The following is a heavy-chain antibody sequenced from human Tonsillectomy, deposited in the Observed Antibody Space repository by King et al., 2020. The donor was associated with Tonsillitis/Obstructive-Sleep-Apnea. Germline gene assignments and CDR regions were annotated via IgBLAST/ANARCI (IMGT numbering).Heavy chain of an antibody. CDR2: LTTSGGKT. CDR3: AKPHCGGDCYPAHFDC. J-gene: IGHJ4*02. CDR1: GFTFSNSA. D-gene: IGHD2-21*02. Sequence: DVQLVESGGGLVQPGGSLRLSCAASGFTFSNSAMTLVRQAPGKGLEWVSTLTTSGGKTYYADSVKGRFTISRDNSRNPLYLQLNSLRAEDTAVYYCAKPHCGGDCYPAHFDCWGQGTLVTVSS. V-gene: IGHV3-23*04.